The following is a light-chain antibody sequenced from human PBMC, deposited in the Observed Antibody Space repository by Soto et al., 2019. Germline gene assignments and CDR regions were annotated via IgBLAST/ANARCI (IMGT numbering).Light chain of an antibody. CDR3: SSYTSSSFNYV. V-gene: IGLV2-14*01. CDR2: DVS. J-gene: IGLJ1*01. Sequence: QSVLNQPASVSGSPGQSITISCTGTSSDVGGYNYVSWYQQHPGKAPKLMIYDVSNRPSGVSNRFSGSKSGNTASLTISGLQAEDEADYYCSSYTSSSFNYVFGTGTKVTVL. CDR1: SSDVGGYNY.